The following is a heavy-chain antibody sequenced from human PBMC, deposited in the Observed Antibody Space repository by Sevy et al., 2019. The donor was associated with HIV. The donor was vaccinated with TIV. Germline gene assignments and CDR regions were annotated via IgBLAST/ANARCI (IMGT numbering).Heavy chain of an antibody. D-gene: IGHD2-2*01. J-gene: IGHJ5*02. CDR3: ARSPPVVVVPGAPSWFDP. V-gene: IGHV4-34*01. Sequence: SETLSLTCAVHDGSFSGYYWNWIRQLPGKGLEWIGEINESGITYYNPSLKSRVTISVDTSKEQFSLKLNSVTALDSAVYFCARSPPVVVVPGAPSWFDPWGQGTLVTVSS. CDR2: INESGIT. CDR1: DGSFSGYY.